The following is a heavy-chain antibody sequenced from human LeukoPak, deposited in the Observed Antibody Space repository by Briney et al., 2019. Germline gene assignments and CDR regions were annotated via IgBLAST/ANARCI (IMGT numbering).Heavy chain of an antibody. CDR1: SYSIISGTY. CDR3: ARVTYVDDMLYQYFDY. V-gene: IGHV4-38-2*01. J-gene: IGHJ4*02. Sequence: SESLSLTCAVSSYSIISGTYWAWVCQSPGRGLEWVGSIFHSGNSYYNPSLKSRLTMSVDTSKNQFSLKLTSVTAADTALYYCARVTYVDDMLYQYFDYWGQGNPGHRLL. CDR2: IFHSGNS. D-gene: IGHD4-17*01.